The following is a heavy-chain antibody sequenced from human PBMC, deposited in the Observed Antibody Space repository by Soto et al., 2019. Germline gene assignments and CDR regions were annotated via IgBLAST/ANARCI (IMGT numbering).Heavy chain of an antibody. Sequence: QVQLVQSGDEVKKPGASVKVSCKASGYIFVNYGIAWVRQAPGQGLEWMGWISPYTGNTHSATKIQGTITRXTXTXXSTADMDLGSLTSDDTAVYYCVMVDNYVTPTPQDVWGQGTTVTVSS. CDR2: ISPYTGNT. CDR1: GYIFVNYG. CDR3: VMVDNYVTPTPQDV. V-gene: IGHV1-18*01. D-gene: IGHD3-16*01. J-gene: IGHJ6*02.